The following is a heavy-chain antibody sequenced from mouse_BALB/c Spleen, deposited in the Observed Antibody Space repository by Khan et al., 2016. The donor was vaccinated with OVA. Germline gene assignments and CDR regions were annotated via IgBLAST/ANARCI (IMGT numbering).Heavy chain of an antibody. J-gene: IGHJ3*01. V-gene: IGHV1-77*01. CDR3: ARRNYFGYTFAY. CDR2: IYPGSGDT. CDR1: GYTFTDYN. Sequence: QVQLQQSGAELARPGASVKLSCKASGYTFTDYNINWVKQRAGQGLGRIGEIYPGSGDTYYDEKLKVEASLTADKSSTTAYMQLSSLTCEDSAVYFCARRNYFGYTFAYWGKGTLVTCSA. D-gene: IGHD1-2*01.